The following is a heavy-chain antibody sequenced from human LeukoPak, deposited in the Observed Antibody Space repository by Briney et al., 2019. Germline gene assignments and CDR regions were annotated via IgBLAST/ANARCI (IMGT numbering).Heavy chain of an antibody. CDR1: GGSISSYY. CDR3: ARRGRSSNYFDY. CDR2: IYYSGST. D-gene: IGHD6-6*01. Sequence: SETLSLTCTVSGGSISSYYWSWIRQPPGKGLEWIGYIYYSGSTNYNPSLKSRVTISVETSKNQFSLKLSSVTAADTAVYYCARRGRSSNYFDYWGQGTLLTVSS. V-gene: IGHV4-59*01. J-gene: IGHJ4*02.